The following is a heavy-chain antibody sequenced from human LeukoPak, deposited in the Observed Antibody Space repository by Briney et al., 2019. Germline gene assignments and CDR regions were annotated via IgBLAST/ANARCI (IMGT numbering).Heavy chain of an antibody. V-gene: IGHV4-34*01. D-gene: IGHD6-13*01. CDR2: INHSGST. CDR3: ARGRESSSWYIGTDNWFDP. Sequence: SETLSLTCAVYGGSFSGYYWSWIRHPPGKGLEWIGEINHSGSTNYNPSLKSRVTISVDTSKNQFSLKLSSVTAADTAVYYCARGRESSSWYIGTDNWFDPWGQGTLVTVSS. CDR1: GGSFSGYY. J-gene: IGHJ5*02.